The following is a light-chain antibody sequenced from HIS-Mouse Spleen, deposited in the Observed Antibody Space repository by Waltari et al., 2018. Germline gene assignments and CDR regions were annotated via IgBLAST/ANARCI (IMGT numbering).Light chain of an antibody. J-gene: IGKJ2*01. V-gene: IGKV3-15*01. CDR3: QQYNNWRLMYT. CDR2: GAS. Sequence: EIVMTQSPATLSVSPGERATLSCRASQSVSSNLSWYQQNPGQAPRLLIYGASTRATGIPARFSGSGSGTEFTLTISSMQSEDFAVYYCQQYNNWRLMYTFGQGTKLEIK. CDR1: QSVSSN.